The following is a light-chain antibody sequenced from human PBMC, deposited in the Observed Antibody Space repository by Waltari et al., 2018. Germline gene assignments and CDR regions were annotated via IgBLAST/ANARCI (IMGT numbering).Light chain of an antibody. CDR2: DVS. CDR3: SSYTSSDSLV. J-gene: IGLJ1*01. Sequence: QSALTQPASVSGSPGQSITFSCSGSSSDVGRQNHVSWYQHHPGKAPKLMIYDVSNRPSGISHRFSASKSGNTASLTISGLQAEDEADYYCSSYTSSDSLVFGTGTAVTVL. V-gene: IGLV2-14*01. CDR1: SSDVGRQNH.